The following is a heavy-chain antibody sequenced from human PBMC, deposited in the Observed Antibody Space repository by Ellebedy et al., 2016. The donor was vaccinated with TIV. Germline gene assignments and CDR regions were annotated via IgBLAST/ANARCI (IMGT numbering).Heavy chain of an antibody. CDR3: VRSKSWLPFDF. J-gene: IGHJ4*02. V-gene: IGHV3-74*01. Sequence: GESLKISCSASGFSFHLYWMHWVRLVPGKGLVWVSRINGYDTTKDYADSVNGRFTVARDNAKNTLYLQINSLRAEDMGVDYCVRSKSWLPFDFWGQGTLVTVSS. CDR2: INGYDTTK. D-gene: IGHD5-24*01. CDR1: GFSFHLYW.